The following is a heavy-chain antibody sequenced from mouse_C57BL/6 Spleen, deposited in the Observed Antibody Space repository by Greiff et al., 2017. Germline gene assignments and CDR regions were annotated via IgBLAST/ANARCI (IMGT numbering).Heavy chain of an antibody. CDR1: GYTFTGYY. Sequence: VQLQESGAELVKPGASVKISCKASGYTFTGYYINWVKQRPGQGLEWIGKIGPGGGSTYYNEKFKGKATLTADKSSSPAFMQLSSLTAEDSAVYICARKRPMDYWGQGTSLTVSS. V-gene: IGHV1-77*01. CDR2: IGPGGGST. CDR3: ARKRPMDY. J-gene: IGHJ4*01.